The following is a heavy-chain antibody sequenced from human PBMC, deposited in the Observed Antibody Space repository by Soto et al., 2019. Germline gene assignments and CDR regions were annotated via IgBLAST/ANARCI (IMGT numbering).Heavy chain of an antibody. V-gene: IGHV4-59*08. Sequence: QVQLQESGPGLVKPSETLSLTCTVSGGSISSYYWSWIRQPPGKGLQWIGYIYYSGSTNYNPSLKSRVTISVDTSQNQLSLKLSSVTAADTAVYYCARRYGSYFDYWGQGTLVTVSS. D-gene: IGHD4-17*01. CDR2: IYYSGST. J-gene: IGHJ4*02. CDR3: ARRYGSYFDY. CDR1: GGSISSYY.